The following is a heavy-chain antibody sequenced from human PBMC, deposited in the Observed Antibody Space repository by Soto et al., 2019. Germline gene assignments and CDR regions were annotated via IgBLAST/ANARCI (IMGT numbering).Heavy chain of an antibody. J-gene: IGHJ4*02. Sequence: QVQLQESGPGLVKPSGTLSLTCAVSGGSIRSNNWWSWVRQPPGKGLEWIGEIFHSGSTNYNPSLKTRVTISVDKSKHQFSLKLSSVTAADTAVYYFARVFSGSYSDYWGQGTLVTVSS. V-gene: IGHV4-4*02. D-gene: IGHD1-26*01. CDR3: ARVFSGSYSDY. CDR2: IFHSGST. CDR1: GGSIRSNNW.